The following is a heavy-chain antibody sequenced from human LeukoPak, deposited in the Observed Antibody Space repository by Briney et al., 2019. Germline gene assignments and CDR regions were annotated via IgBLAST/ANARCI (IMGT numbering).Heavy chain of an antibody. CDR2: ISYDGSNK. CDR1: GFTFSSYA. Sequence: GGSLRLSCAASGFTFSSYAMHWVRQAPGKGLEWVAVISYDGSNKYYADSVKGRFTISRDNSKNTLYLQMNSLRAEDTAVYYCARQGGSGSSEFDYWGQGTLVTVSS. CDR3: ARQGGSGSSEFDY. V-gene: IGHV3-30-3*01. J-gene: IGHJ4*02. D-gene: IGHD3-10*01.